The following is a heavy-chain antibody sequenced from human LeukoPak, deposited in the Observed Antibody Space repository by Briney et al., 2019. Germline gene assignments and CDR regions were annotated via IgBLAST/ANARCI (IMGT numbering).Heavy chain of an antibody. CDR2: VNHGGGT. V-gene: IGHV4-34*01. CDR3: TREHTRFDYGV. CDR1: GASLSGYY. D-gene: IGHD5-12*01. J-gene: IGHJ1*01. Sequence: SETLSLTLAVVGASLSGYYCGCVRQPPGKGLEWSGEVNHGGGTNYNPSLESRVAISVDTSKNQFSLKVTSVTAADTAVYYCTREHTRFDYGVWGPGTLVTGSS.